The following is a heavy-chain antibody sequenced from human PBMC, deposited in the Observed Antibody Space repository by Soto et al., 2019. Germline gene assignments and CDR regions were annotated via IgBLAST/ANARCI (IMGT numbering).Heavy chain of an antibody. CDR3: ARLAVAGTKSHDYYGMDV. D-gene: IGHD6-19*01. V-gene: IGHV1-69*12. Sequence: QVQLVQSGAEVKKPGSSVKVSCKASGGTFSSYAISWVRQAPGQGLEWMGGIIPIFGTANYAQKFQGRVTITADESTSTAYMELSRLRSEDTAVDYCARLAVAGTKSHDYYGMDVWGQGTTVTVSS. CDR1: GGTFSSYA. CDR2: IIPIFGTA. J-gene: IGHJ6*02.